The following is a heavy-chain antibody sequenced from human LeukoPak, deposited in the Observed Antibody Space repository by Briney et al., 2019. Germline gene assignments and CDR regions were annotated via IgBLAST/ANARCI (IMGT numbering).Heavy chain of an antibody. V-gene: IGHV3-30-3*01. Sequence: PGGSLRLSCAASGFTFSSYAMHWVRQAPGKGLEWVAGISYDGSNKYYADSVKGRFTISRDNSKNTLYLRMNSLRAEDTAVYYCARDLSGYETGYYYGMDVWGQGTTVTVSS. CDR1: GFTFSSYA. CDR3: ARDLSGYETGYYYGMDV. D-gene: IGHD5-12*01. CDR2: ISYDGSNK. J-gene: IGHJ6*02.